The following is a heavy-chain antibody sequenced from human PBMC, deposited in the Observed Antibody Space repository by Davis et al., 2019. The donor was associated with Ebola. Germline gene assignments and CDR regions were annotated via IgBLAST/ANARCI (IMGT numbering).Heavy chain of an antibody. J-gene: IGHJ3*02. D-gene: IGHD6-13*01. V-gene: IGHV1-46*01. CDR3: ARSALRQQLTFDI. CDR1: GYTFTSYY. Sequence: ASVKVSCKASGYTFTSYYMHWVRQAPGQGLEWMGIINPSGGSTSYAQKFQGRVTMTRDTSTSTVYMELSRLRSDDTAVYYCARSALRQQLTFDIWGQGTMVTVSS. CDR2: INPSGGST.